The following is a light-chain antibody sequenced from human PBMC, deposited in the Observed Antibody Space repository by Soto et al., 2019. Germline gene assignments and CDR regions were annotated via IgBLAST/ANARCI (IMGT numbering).Light chain of an antibody. CDR2: DTS. CDR3: QPTGALPPT. J-gene: IGKJ1*01. V-gene: IGKV3-20*01. Sequence: EVVLTQSPGTLSLSPGESATLSGRASRSVISNFLAWYRQKPAQAPRLLIYDTSNRANGITYRFSGSGSGIDLTPTNRRVEREDFAVYFCQPTGALPPTFGQGTKVEIK. CDR1: RSVISNF.